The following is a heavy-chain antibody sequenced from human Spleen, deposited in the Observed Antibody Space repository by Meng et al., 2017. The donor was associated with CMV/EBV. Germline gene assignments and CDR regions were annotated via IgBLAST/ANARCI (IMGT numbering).Heavy chain of an antibody. V-gene: IGHV3-23*01. J-gene: IGHJ6*02. CDR1: GFTFSSYA. CDR3: ANLPTPKITIFGVVPLLGMDV. CDR2: ISGSGGST. Sequence: GESLKISCAASGFTFSSYAMSWVRQAPGKGLEWVSAISGSGGSTYYADSVKGRFTISRDNSKNTLYLQMNSLTPEDTAVYYCANLPTPKITIFGVVPLLGMDVWGQGTTVTVFS. D-gene: IGHD3-3*01.